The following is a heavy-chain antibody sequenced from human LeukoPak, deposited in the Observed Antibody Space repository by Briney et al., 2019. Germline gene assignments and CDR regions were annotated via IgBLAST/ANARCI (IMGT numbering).Heavy chain of an antibody. CDR3: ARYSLYGSGSYYNRYYYYGMDV. J-gene: IGHJ6*02. D-gene: IGHD3-10*01. CDR2: ISSNGGST. V-gene: IGHV3-64*01. CDR1: GFTFSSYA. Sequence: GGSLRLSCAASGFTFSSYAMHWVRQAPGKGLEYVSAISSNGGSTYYANSVKGRFTISRDNSKNTLYLQMGSLRAEDMAVYYCARYSLYGSGSYYNRYYYYGMDVWGQGTTVTVSS.